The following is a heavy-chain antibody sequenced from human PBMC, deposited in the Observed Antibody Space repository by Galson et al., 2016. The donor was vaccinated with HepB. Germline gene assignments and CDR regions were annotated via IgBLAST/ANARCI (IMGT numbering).Heavy chain of an antibody. D-gene: IGHD3-3*01. CDR1: GFTFSDYA. Sequence: SLRLSCAASGFTFSDYAMTWVRQAPGKGLEWVSTISGSGADTYYADSAKGRFAISRDNSKNTVYLQMNSLRAEDTAVFYCARERRRFYDFWRGYFIHDYWGQGTLVTVPS. V-gene: IGHV3-23*01. CDR3: ARERRRFYDFWRGYFIHDY. CDR2: ISGSGADT. J-gene: IGHJ4*02.